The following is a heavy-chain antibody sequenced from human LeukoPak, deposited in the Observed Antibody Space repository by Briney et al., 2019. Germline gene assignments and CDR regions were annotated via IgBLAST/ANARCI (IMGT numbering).Heavy chain of an antibody. J-gene: IGHJ3*01. CDR2: ISPSGDIT. D-gene: IGHD3/OR15-3a*01. CDR1: GFHFSAHG. Sequence: GGSLRLSCAASGFHFSAHGMNWIRQAPGKGPEWVSGISPSGDITYYADSVMGRFTISRDNRKSTVSLQMNSLRAEDTALYYCVRDLDWGAFDVWGQGRMVTVSS. CDR3: VRDLDWGAFDV. V-gene: IGHV3-23*01.